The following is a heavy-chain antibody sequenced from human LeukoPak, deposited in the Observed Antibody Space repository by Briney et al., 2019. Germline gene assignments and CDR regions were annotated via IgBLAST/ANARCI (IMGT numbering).Heavy chain of an antibody. V-gene: IGHV4-4*02. Sequence: SETLSLTCAVSGGSISSTNWWSWVRQPPGKGLEWIGEIYHSGSTNYNPSLKSRVTIPADKSKNQFSLKLTYVTAADTAVYYCARDRMGVRAFDYWGQGTLVTVSS. CDR3: ARDRMGVRAFDY. D-gene: IGHD3-10*01. CDR2: IYHSGST. J-gene: IGHJ4*02. CDR1: GGSISSTNW.